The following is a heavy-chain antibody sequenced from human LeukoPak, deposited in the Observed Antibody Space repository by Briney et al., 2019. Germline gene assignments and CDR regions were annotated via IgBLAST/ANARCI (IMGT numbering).Heavy chain of an antibody. J-gene: IGHJ4*02. CDR2: IRNKANSYAT. CDR3: TSSGASEDY. D-gene: IGHD7-27*01. V-gene: IGHV3-73*01. Sequence: GGSLRLSCAASGFTFSSYAMHWVRQASGKGRRGVGRIRNKANSYATAYAASVKGRFTISRDDSKNTAYLQMNSLKTEDTAVYYCTSSGASEDYWGQGTLVTVSS. CDR1: GFTFSSYA.